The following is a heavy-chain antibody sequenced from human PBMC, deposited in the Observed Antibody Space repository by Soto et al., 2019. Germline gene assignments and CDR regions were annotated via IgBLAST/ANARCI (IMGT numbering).Heavy chain of an antibody. D-gene: IGHD2-2*01. CDR3: AKDLCSSTSCPYYYYYGMDV. J-gene: IGHJ6*02. V-gene: IGHV3-30*18. CDR2: ISYDGSNK. CDR1: GLTFSSYG. Sequence: GGSLRLSCAASGLTFSSYGMHWVRQAPGKGLEWVAVISYDGSNKYYADSVKGRFTISRDNSKNTLYLQMNSLRAEDTAVYYCAKDLCSSTSCPYYYYYGMDVWGQGTTVTVSS.